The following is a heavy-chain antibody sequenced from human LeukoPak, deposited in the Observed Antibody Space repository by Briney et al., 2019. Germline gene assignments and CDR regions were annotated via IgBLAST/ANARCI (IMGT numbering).Heavy chain of an antibody. Sequence: SETLSLTCAVYGGSFSGYYWSWIRQPPGKGLEWIGEINHSGSTNYNPSLKSRVTISVDTSKNQFSLKLSSVTAADTVVYYCARLAVVTKFDYWGQGTLVTVSS. CDR2: INHSGST. V-gene: IGHV4-34*01. D-gene: IGHD3-22*01. CDR1: GGSFSGYY. J-gene: IGHJ4*02. CDR3: ARLAVVTKFDY.